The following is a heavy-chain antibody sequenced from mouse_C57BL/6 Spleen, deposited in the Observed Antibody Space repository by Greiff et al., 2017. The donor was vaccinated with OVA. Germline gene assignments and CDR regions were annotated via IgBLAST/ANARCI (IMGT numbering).Heavy chain of an antibody. D-gene: IGHD2-4*01. CDR3: ARDGIYYDYVFAY. J-gene: IGHJ3*01. CDR2: ISYDGSN. V-gene: IGHV3-6*01. Sequence: ESGPGLVKPSQSLSLTCSVTGYSITSGYYWNWIRQFPGNKLEWMGYISYDGSNNYNPSLKNRISITRDTSKNQFFLKLNSVTTEDTATYYCARDGIYYDYVFAYWGQGTLVTVSA. CDR1: GYSITSGYY.